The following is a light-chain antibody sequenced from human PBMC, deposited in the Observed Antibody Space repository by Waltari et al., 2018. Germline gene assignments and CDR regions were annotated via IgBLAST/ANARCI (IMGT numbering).Light chain of an antibody. CDR2: QAS. CDR3: QQYNSYSLLS. J-gene: IGKJ4*01. CDR1: QSISKW. Sequence: DIQMTQSPSTLSASAGDRGILSCRASQSISKWLAWYQQKPGKAPKLLIYQASTLESGVPSRFSGRGSGTEFTLTISSLQPEDFATYYCQQYNSYSLLSFGGGIKVEIK. V-gene: IGKV1-5*03.